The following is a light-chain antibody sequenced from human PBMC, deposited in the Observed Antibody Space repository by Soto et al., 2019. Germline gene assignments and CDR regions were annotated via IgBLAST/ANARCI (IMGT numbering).Light chain of an antibody. CDR2: AAS. V-gene: IGKV1-9*01. J-gene: IGKJ1*01. Sequence: IQLTQSPSSLSASVGDRVTITCRASQGISSYLAWYQQKPGKAPKLLIYAASTLQSGVLSRFSGSGSGTDFTLTISSLQPEDFATYYCQQLNSYPLGFGQGTKVEIK. CDR1: QGISSY. CDR3: QQLNSYPLG.